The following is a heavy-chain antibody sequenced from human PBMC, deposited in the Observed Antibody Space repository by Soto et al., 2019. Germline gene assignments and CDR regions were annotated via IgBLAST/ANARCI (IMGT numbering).Heavy chain of an antibody. V-gene: IGHV3-64D*06. CDR1: GFTFSSYV. Sequence: PGGSLRLSCSASGFTFSSYVMHWVRQAPGKGLEYVSAISSNGGSTYYADSVKGRFTISRDNSKNTLYLQMSSLRAEDTAVYYCVKDGRYCSTTSCYKSFDIWGQGTMVTVSS. CDR2: ISSNGGST. CDR3: VKDGRYCSTTSCYKSFDI. D-gene: IGHD2-2*02. J-gene: IGHJ3*02.